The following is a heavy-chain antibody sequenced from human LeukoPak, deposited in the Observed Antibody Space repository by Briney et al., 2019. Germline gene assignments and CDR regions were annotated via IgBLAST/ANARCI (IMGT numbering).Heavy chain of an antibody. V-gene: IGHV3-64*01. D-gene: IGHD1-26*01. CDR3: ARLNSGNYNRGYLDY. CDR1: GFTFSSNA. J-gene: IGHJ4*02. Sequence: QSGGSLRLSCAASGFTFSSNAMNWVRQAPGKGLEYVSAISTNGGSTNYANSVKGRFTISRDNSKNTLYLQMGSLKTEDMAMYFCARLNSGNYNRGYLDYWGQGTLVTVSS. CDR2: ISTNGGST.